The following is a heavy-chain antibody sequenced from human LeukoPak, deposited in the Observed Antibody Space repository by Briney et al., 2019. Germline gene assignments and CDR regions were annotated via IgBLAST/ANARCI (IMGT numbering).Heavy chain of an antibody. Sequence: SETLSLTCTVSGGSISSGSYYWSWIRQPAGKGLEWIGRIYTSGSTNYNPSLKSRVTISVDTSKNQFSLKLSSVTAADTAVYYCARDWTTMVRGGPYWFDPWGQGTLVTVSS. D-gene: IGHD3-10*01. CDR2: IYTSGST. CDR1: GGSISSGSYY. V-gene: IGHV4-61*02. J-gene: IGHJ5*02. CDR3: ARDWTTMVRGGPYWFDP.